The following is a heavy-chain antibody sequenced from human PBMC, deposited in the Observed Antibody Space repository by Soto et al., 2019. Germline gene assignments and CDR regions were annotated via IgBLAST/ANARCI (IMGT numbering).Heavy chain of an antibody. J-gene: IGHJ5*02. CDR3: AKDPRDSSSWYEDWFDP. D-gene: IGHD6-13*01. Sequence: QVQLVESGGGVVQPGRSLRLSCAASGFTFSSYGMHWVRQAPGKGLEWVAVISYDGSNKYYADSVKGRFTISRDNSKNTLYLQMNILRAEDTAVYYCAKDPRDSSSWYEDWFDPCGQGTLVIVSS. CDR2: ISYDGSNK. V-gene: IGHV3-30*18. CDR1: GFTFSSYG.